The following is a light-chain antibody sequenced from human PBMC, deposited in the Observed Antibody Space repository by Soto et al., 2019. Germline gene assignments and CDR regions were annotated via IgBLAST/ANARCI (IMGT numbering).Light chain of an antibody. V-gene: IGLV2-14*03. CDR2: DVS. CDR3: SPYSRSSSV. J-gene: IGLJ1*01. CDR1: NSDVAVYNY. Sequence: QSALTQPASVSGSPGQSITISCTGTNSDVAVYNYVSWYQHHPGKAPKLMIYDVSNRPSGVSNRFSGSKSGNTASLTISGLQAEDEADYYCSPYSRSSSVFGTGTKLTVL.